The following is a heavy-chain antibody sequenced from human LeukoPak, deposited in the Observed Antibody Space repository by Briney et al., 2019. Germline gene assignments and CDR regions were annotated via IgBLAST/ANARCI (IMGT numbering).Heavy chain of an antibody. Sequence: PGGSLRLSCAASGFTVSSNHMSWVRQAPGKGLEWVSVIYSGGSTYYADSVKGRFTISRDNSKNTLYLQMNSLRAEDTAVFYCARADYGSYFDYWGQGTLVTVSS. CDR3: ARADYGSYFDY. D-gene: IGHD4-17*01. V-gene: IGHV3-66*01. CDR1: GFTVSSNH. CDR2: IYSGGST. J-gene: IGHJ4*02.